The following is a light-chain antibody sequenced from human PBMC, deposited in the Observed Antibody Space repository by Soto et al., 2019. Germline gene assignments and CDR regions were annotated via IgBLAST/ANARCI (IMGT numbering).Light chain of an antibody. Sequence: QSALTQPASVSGSRGQSITISCTGASSDIGGNDYVSWYQQHPGKAPKLIIYEVNNRPSGVSHRFSGSKSGNTASLTISGLPAEDEADYFCSSYTTATTYVFGVGTKVTVL. V-gene: IGLV2-14*01. J-gene: IGLJ1*01. CDR1: SSDIGGNDY. CDR2: EVN. CDR3: SSYTTATTYV.